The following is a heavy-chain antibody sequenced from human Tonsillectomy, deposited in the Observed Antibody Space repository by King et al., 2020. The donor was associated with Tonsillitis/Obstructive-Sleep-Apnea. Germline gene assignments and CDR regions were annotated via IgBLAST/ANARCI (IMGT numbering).Heavy chain of an antibody. CDR1: GGSISSSNW. V-gene: IGHV4-4*02. D-gene: IGHD3-10*01. Sequence: QLQESGPGLVKPSGTLSLTCAVSGGSISSSNWWSWVRQPPGKGLEWIGEIYHSGSTNYNPSLKSRVTISVDKSKNQFSLKLSSVTAADPAVDYCARFGSGGSVSYLGDAFDIWGQGTMVTVSS. CDR3: ARFGSGGSVSYLGDAFDI. J-gene: IGHJ3*02. CDR2: IYHSGST.